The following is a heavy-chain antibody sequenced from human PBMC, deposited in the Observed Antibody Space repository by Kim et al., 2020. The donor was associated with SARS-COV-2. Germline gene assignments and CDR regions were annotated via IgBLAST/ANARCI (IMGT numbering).Heavy chain of an antibody. J-gene: IGHJ6*02. CDR3: AREGGIVVVPASPGPYYYYYGMDV. D-gene: IGHD2-2*01. V-gene: IGHV1-46*01. CDR1: GYTFTSYY. CDR2: INPSGGST. Sequence: ASVKVSCKASGYTFTSYYMHWVRQAPGQGLEWMGIINPSGGSTSYAQKFQGRVTMTRDTSTSTVYMELSSLRSEDTAVYYCAREGGIVVVPASPGPYYYYYGMDVWGQGTTVTVSS.